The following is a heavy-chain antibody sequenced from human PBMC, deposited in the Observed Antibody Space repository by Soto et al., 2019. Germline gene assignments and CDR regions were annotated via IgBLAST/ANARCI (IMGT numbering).Heavy chain of an antibody. Sequence: QVQLQESGPGLVKPSGTLSVTCAVSGGSISSSNWWNWVRQPPGKGLEWIGEIYHSGSTNYNPSLRSRVTISLDKSKNQFSLRVKSVTAAETAEYYCARAWPSVDSYGSGVMDVWGKGTTVTVSS. D-gene: IGHD5-18*01. J-gene: IGHJ6*04. CDR1: GGSISSSNW. CDR3: ARAWPSVDSYGSGVMDV. CDR2: IYHSGST. V-gene: IGHV4-4*02.